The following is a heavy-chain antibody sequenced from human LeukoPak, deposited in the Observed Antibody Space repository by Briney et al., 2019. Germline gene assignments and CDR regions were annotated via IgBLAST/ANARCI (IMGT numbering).Heavy chain of an antibody. CDR2: IWYDGSNK. CDR3: ARDLGVGAIMRYYFDY. V-gene: IGHV3-33*01. J-gene: IGHJ4*02. D-gene: IGHD1-26*01. CDR1: GFNFSNYG. Sequence: GGSLRLSCAASGFNFSNYGMHWVRQAPGKGLEWVTVIWYDGSNKYYAESVKDRFTISRDNSKNTLYLQMNSLRAEDTAVYYCARDLGVGAIMRYYFDYWGQGTLVTVSS.